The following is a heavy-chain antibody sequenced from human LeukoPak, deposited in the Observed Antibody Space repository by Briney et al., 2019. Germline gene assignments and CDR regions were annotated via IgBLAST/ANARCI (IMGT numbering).Heavy chain of an antibody. Sequence: SETLSLTCTVSGGSISSYYWSWIRQPPGKGLEWIGYIYYSGSTNYNPSLKSRVTISVDTSKNQFSLKLSSVTAADTAVYYCARGLYYGSGSYYFDYWGQGTLVTVS. D-gene: IGHD3-10*01. J-gene: IGHJ4*02. CDR1: GGSISSYY. CDR3: ARGLYYGSGSYYFDY. CDR2: IYYSGST. V-gene: IGHV4-59*12.